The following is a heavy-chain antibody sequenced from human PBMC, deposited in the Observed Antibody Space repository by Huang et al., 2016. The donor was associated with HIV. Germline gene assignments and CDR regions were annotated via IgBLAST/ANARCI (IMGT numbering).Heavy chain of an antibody. J-gene: IGHJ4*02. CDR1: GFTFSSYW. D-gene: IGHD6-19*01. CDR2: IKSDGSST. Sequence: EVQLVESGGGLVQPGGSLRLSCAASGFTFSSYWMPWVRQAPGKGLLWVSSIKSDGSSTSYTDSVRGRFTISRDNAKNTLYLKMNSLRAEDTAVYYCARDSQQWLVEDYWGQGTLVTVSS. V-gene: IGHV3-74*01. CDR3: ARDSQQWLVEDY.